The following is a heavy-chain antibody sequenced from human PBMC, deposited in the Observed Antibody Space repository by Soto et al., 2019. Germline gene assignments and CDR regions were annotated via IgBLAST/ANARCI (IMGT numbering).Heavy chain of an antibody. CDR2: IIPILGIA. V-gene: IGHV1-69*04. CDR1: GGTFSSYT. D-gene: IGHD2-15*01. J-gene: IGHJ3*02. CDR3: AREIESCSGGSCYSYAFDI. Sequence: ASVKVSCKASGGTFSSYTISWVRQAPGQGLEWMGRIIPILGIANYAQKFQGRVTITADKSTSTAYMELSSLRSEDTAVYYCAREIESCSGGSCYSYAFDIWGQGTMVTVSS.